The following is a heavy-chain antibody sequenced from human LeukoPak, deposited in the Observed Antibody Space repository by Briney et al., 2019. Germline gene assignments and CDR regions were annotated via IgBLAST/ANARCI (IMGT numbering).Heavy chain of an antibody. D-gene: IGHD3-22*01. CDR3: ANYGYYDSSGYTDDAFDI. CDR1: GGTFSSYA. V-gene: IGHV1-69*13. Sequence: SVKVSCKASGGTFSSYAISWVRQAPGQGLEWMGGIIPIFGTANYAQKFQGRVTITADESTSTAYMELSSLRSEDTAVYHCANYGYYDSSGYTDDAFDIWGQGTMVTVSS. J-gene: IGHJ3*02. CDR2: IIPIFGTA.